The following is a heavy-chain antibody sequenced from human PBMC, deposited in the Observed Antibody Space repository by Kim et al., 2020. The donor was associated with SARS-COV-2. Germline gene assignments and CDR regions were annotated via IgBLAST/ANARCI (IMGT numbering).Heavy chain of an antibody. CDR3: ASLLWFGSY. Sequence: GSTNYTPYLKSRVTISVDTSKNQFSLKLSSVTAADTAVYYCASLLWFGSYWGQGTLVTVSS. CDR2: GST. J-gene: IGHJ4*02. D-gene: IGHD3-10*01. V-gene: IGHV4-34*01.